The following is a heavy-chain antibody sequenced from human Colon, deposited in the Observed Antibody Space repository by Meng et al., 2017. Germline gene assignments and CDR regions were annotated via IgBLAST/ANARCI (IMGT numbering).Heavy chain of an antibody. CDR2: IIGDGSAR. V-gene: IGHV3-74*01. Sequence: VESGGCLVQGGGSLRLSCEASGFTFSDFWMHWIRQAPGKGLEWVSRIIGDGSARDYADSVKGRFIISRDNAKNTLYLQMNSLTAEDTAVYYCVCFGGFSGFDPWGQGILVTVSS. CDR3: VCFGGFSGFDP. CDR1: GFTFSDFW. D-gene: IGHD3-10*01. J-gene: IGHJ5*02.